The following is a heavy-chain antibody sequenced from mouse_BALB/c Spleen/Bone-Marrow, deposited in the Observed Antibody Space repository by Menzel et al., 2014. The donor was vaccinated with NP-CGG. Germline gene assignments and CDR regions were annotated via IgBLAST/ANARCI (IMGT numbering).Heavy chain of an antibody. Sequence: VQLLQSVLGLAAPSQSLSITCTVSGVLLTSYGAHWVRQPPGKGLVWLGVIWDGGSTNYNSALMSRLSISKDNSKSQVFLKMNSLQTDDTAMYYCARRGRYAMDYWGQGTTVTVSS. CDR2: IWDGGST. CDR1: GVLLTSYG. D-gene: IGHD3-3*01. V-gene: IGHV2-9*02. J-gene: IGHJ4*01. CDR3: ARRGRYAMDY.